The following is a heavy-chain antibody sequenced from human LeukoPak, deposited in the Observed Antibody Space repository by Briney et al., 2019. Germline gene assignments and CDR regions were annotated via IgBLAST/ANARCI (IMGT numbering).Heavy chain of an antibody. CDR1: GGSISSYY. Sequence: SETLSITCTVSGGSISSYYWSWIRQPPGKGLEWIGYIYYSGSTNYNPSLKSRVTISVDTSKNQFSLKLSSVTAADTAVYYCARASTSRYYYYYMDVWGKGTTVTVSS. V-gene: IGHV4-59*01. J-gene: IGHJ6*03. CDR2: IYYSGST. CDR3: ARASTSRYYYYYMDV.